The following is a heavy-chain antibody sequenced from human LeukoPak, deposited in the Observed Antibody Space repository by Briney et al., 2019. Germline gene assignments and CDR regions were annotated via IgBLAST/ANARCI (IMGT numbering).Heavy chain of an antibody. V-gene: IGHV4-30-4*08. D-gene: IGHD4-23*01. CDR1: GGSISSGDYY. Sequence: SQTLSLTCIVSGGSISSGDYYWSWIRQPPGKGLEWIGEINHSGSTNYNPSLKSRVTISVDTSKNQFSLKLSSVTAADTAVYYCARGRRWVPPDYWGQGTLVTVSS. CDR2: INHSGST. CDR3: ARGRRWVPPDY. J-gene: IGHJ4*02.